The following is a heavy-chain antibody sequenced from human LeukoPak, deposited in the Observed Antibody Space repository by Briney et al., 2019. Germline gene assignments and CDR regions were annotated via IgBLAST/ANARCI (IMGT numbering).Heavy chain of an antibody. Sequence: GESLKISCKGSGYSFTSYWISWVRQMPGKGLDWMGRIDPSGSYTYYSPSFQGHATISAEESISTAYLQWSSLKASDTAMYYCARLSRRQDGYWGQGTLVTVSS. CDR2: IDPSGSYT. J-gene: IGHJ4*02. CDR1: GYSFTSYW. V-gene: IGHV5-10-1*01. CDR3: ARLSRRQDGY. D-gene: IGHD1-14*01.